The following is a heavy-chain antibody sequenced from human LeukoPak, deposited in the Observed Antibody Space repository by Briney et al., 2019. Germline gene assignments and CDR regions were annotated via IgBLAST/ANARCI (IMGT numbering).Heavy chain of an antibody. Sequence: ASVKDSCKASGGTFSSYAISWVRQAPGPGLEWMGRIIPILGIANYAQKFQGRVTITADKSTSTAYMELSSLRSEDTAVYYCARLPLGAHYFDYWGQGTLVTVSS. V-gene: IGHV1-69*04. CDR1: GGTFSSYA. CDR2: IIPILGIA. CDR3: ARLPLGAHYFDY. D-gene: IGHD1-26*01. J-gene: IGHJ4*02.